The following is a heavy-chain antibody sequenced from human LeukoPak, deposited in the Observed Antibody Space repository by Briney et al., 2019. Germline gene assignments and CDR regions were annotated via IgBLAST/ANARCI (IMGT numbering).Heavy chain of an antibody. CDR1: GGTFSSYA. CDR3: ARAIRFLEWLLGDNWFDP. CDR2: IIPIFGTA. V-gene: IGHV1-69*13. D-gene: IGHD3-3*01. J-gene: IGHJ5*02. Sequence: ASVKVSCKASGGTFSSYAISWVRQAPGQGLEWMGGIIPIFGTANYAQKFQGRVTITADESTSTAYMELSSLRSEDTAVYYCARAIRFLEWLLGDNWFDPWGQGTLVTVSS.